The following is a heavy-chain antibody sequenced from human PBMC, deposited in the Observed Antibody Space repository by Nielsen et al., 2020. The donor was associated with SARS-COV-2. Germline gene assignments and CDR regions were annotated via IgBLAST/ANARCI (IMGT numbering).Heavy chain of an antibody. D-gene: IGHD2-2*01. CDR3: ARLPAGTVSFDI. CDR2: SDHSWRI. V-gene: IGHV4-59*08. Sequence: SETLSLTYAVSGGSIRNTYWGWIPQPPGKRLEWIAYSDHSWRINYNPSLKSRATISADTSNDQISLKLRSVTAADTAVYYCARLPAGTVSFDIWGQGTMVTVS. CDR1: GGSIRNTY. J-gene: IGHJ3*02.